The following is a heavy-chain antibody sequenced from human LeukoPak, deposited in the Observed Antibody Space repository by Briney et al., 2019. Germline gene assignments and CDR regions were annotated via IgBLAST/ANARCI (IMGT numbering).Heavy chain of an antibody. V-gene: IGHV1-18*01. CDR1: GYTFTSYG. J-gene: IGHJ4*02. D-gene: IGHD2-2*01. CDR3: ARHNEGYCSSTSCYAFDY. CDR2: ISAYNGNT. Sequence: ASVKVSCKASGYTFTSYGISWVRQAPGQGLEWMGWISAYNGNTNYAQKLQGRVTMTTDTSTSTAYMELRSLRSDDTAVYYCARHNEGYCSSTSCYAFDYWGQGTLVTVSS.